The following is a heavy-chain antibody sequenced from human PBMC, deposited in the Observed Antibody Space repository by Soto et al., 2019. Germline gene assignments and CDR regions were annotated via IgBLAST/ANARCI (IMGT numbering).Heavy chain of an antibody. D-gene: IGHD4-17*01. CDR2: ISAYNGNT. Sequence: VQLVRSGAEVKKPGASVKVSCKASGYTFTSSGISWVRQAPGLGLEWMGWISAYNGNTNYSQKLHGRVTMTTETSPSTAYMELRSMRSDDRAVYYCARAQTTLDDSWGQGTLVTVSS. J-gene: IGHJ4*02. V-gene: IGHV1-18*01. CDR1: GYTFTSSG. CDR3: ARAQTTLDDS.